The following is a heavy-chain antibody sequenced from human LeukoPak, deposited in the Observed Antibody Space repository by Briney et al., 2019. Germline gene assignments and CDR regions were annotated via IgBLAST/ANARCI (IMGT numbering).Heavy chain of an antibody. J-gene: IGHJ4*02. CDR2: IKHDGSEE. CDR3: ARDLYYDDSSGYYRGLDY. Sequence: GGSLRLSCAASGFTFNTYRMSWVRQAPGKGLEWVANIKHDGSEENYVDSVKGRFTISRDNAKGSLSLQMNSLRGEDTAVYYCARDLYYDDSSGYYRGLDYWGQGTLVTVSS. V-gene: IGHV3-7*01. CDR1: GFTFNTYR. D-gene: IGHD3-22*01.